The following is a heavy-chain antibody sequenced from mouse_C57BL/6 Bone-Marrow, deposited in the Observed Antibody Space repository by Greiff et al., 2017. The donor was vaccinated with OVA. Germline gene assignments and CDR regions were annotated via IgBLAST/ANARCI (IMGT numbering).Heavy chain of an antibody. CDR2: IDPSDSYT. J-gene: IGHJ2*01. D-gene: IGHD3-2*02. Sequence: VQLQQPGAELVKPGASVKLSCKASGYTFTSYWMQWVKQRPGQGLEWIGEIDPSDSYTNYNQKFKGKATLTVDTSSSTAYMQFSSLTSEDSAVYYCARSAQVYFDYWGKGTTLTVSS. CDR3: ARSAQVYFDY. V-gene: IGHV1-50*01. CDR1: GYTFTSYW.